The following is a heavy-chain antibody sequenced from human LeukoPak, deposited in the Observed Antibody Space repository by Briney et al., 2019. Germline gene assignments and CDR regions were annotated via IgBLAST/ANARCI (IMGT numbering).Heavy chain of an antibody. CDR1: GGSISTSRHY. V-gene: IGHV4-39*01. D-gene: IGHD4-17*01. CDR3: ATTVTTRYYFDS. CDR2: MYYSGST. Sequence: PSETLSLTCTVSGGSISTSRHYWGWIRQPPGKGLEWIGSMYYSGSTYYDPSLKSRVTISVDTYKSRFSLKLSSVTAADTAVYYCATTVTTRYYFDSWGQGTLVTVSS. J-gene: IGHJ4*02.